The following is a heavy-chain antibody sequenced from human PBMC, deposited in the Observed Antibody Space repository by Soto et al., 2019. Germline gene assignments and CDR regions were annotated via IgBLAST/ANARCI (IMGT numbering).Heavy chain of an antibody. J-gene: IGHJ6*02. CDR2: IYYSGST. Sequence: SVTLSLTCTVSGGSISSGAYYWSWIRQHPGKGLEWIGYIYYSGSTYYNPSLKSRVTISVDTSKNQFSLKLSSVTAADTAVYYCARPNTDYYYGMDVWGQGTTVTVSS. CDR1: GGSISSGAYY. V-gene: IGHV4-31*03. D-gene: IGHD2-2*02. CDR3: ARPNTDYYYGMDV.